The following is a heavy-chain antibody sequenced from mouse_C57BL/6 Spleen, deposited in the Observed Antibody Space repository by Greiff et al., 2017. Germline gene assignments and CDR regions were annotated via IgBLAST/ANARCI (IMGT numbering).Heavy chain of an antibody. D-gene: IGHD2-2*01. CDR1: GFTFSDFY. CDR3: ARALYYGYEFSY. Sequence: EVQRVESGGGLVQSGRSLRLSCATSGFTFSDFYMEWVRQAPGKGLEWIAASRNKANDYTTEYSASVKGRFIVSRGTSKSILYLQMNALRAEDTAIYYCARALYYGYEFSYWGQGTLVSVSA. V-gene: IGHV7-1*01. J-gene: IGHJ3*01. CDR2: SRNKANDYTT.